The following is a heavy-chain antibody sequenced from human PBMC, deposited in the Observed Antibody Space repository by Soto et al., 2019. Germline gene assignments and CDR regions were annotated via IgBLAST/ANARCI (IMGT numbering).Heavy chain of an antibody. V-gene: IGHV3-23*01. CDR2: ISGSGGRT. CDR1: GFTFSSYA. J-gene: IGHJ4*02. Sequence: GGSLRLSCAASGFTFSSYAMSWVRQAPGKGLEWVSAISGSGGRTYYADSVKGRFTISRDNSKNTLYLQMNSLRAEDTAVYYCAKRRGYSNYVRTGGIHFDYWGQGTLVTVSS. D-gene: IGHD4-4*01. CDR3: AKRRGYSNYVRTGGIHFDY.